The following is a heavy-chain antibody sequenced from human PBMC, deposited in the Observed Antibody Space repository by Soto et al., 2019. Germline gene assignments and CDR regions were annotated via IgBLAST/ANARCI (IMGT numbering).Heavy chain of an antibody. CDR2: ISGHNGNT. D-gene: IGHD1-26*01. J-gene: IGHJ4*02. CDR3: ARGGTVVGTSPFDH. Sequence: GASVKVSCKASGYSFISYDITWVRQAPGQGLEWMGWISGHNGNTNYAQKLQGRVAMTIDTSTSTAYLELRSLRPDDTAMYYCARGGTVVGTSPFDHWGQGTLVTVSS. CDR1: GYSFISYD. V-gene: IGHV1-18*04.